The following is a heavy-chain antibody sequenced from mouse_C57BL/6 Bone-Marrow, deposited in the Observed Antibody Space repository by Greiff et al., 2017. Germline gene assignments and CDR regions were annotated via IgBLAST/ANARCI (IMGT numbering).Heavy chain of an antibody. J-gene: IGHJ2*01. CDR1: GYTFTSYG. CDR3: ARVYYYGSSGYFDY. CDR2: IYPRSGNT. Sequence: QVQLQQSGAELARPGASVKLSCKASGYTFTSYGISWVKQRTGQGLEWIGEIYPRSGNTYYNEKFKGKATLTADKSSSTAYMELRSLTSEDSAVYFCARVYYYGSSGYFDYWGQGTTLTVSS. D-gene: IGHD1-1*01. V-gene: IGHV1-81*01.